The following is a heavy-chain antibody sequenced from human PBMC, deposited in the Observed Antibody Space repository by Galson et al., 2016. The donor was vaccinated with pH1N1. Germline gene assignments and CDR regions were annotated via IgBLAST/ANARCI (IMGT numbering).Heavy chain of an antibody. CDR2: VYDNGSA. CDR1: GGSISSGSSY. D-gene: IGHD3-3*01. Sequence: TLSLTCTVSGGSISSGSSYWSWIRQPPGDGLEWIGYVYDNGSAYYSPSLKRRVSISLDKSKNQFSLKLTSVTAADTAIYYCARRYTSFSDLDDWFFDLWGRGTLVTVSS. CDR3: ARRYTSFSDLDDWFFDL. V-gene: IGHV4-30-2*01. J-gene: IGHJ2*01.